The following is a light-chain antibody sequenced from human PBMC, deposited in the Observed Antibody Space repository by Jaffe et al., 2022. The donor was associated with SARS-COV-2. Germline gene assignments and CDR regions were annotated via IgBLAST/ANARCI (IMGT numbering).Light chain of an antibody. J-gene: IGLJ3*02. CDR1: ISNVGKNY. Sequence: QSVLTQPPSASGPPGPRVTISCSGSISNVGKNYVYWYQQFPGMAPKLLIYKDDQRPSGVPDRFSGSKSGTSASLAISGLRSADEADYYCAAWDDSLNGWVFGGGTKLTVL. CDR3: AAWDDSLNGWV. V-gene: IGLV1-47*01. CDR2: KDD.